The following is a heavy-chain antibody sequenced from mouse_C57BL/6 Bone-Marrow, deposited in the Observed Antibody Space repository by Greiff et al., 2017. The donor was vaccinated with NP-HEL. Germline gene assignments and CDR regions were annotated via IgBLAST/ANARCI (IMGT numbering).Heavy chain of an antibody. CDR2: IYPSDSET. Sequence: QVQLQQSGAELVRPGSSVKLSCKASGYTFTSYWMDWVKQRPGQGLEWIGNIYPSDSETHYNQKFKDKATLTVDKSSSTAYMQLSSLTSEDSAVYYCARGNYGYAMDYWGQGTSVTVSS. V-gene: IGHV1-61*01. CDR1: GYTFTSYW. J-gene: IGHJ4*01. CDR3: ARGNYGYAMDY. D-gene: IGHD1-1*01.